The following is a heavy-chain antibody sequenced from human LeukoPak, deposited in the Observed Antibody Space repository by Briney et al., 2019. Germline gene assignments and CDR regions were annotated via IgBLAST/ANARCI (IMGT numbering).Heavy chain of an antibody. Sequence: GGSLRLSCAASGFTVSSNYMSWVRQAPGKGLEWVSSIYSGGSTYYTDSVKGGFTISRDNSKNTLYLQMNSLRAEDTAVYYCARDLAGYNSFDYWGQGTLVTVSS. J-gene: IGHJ4*02. CDR2: IYSGGST. CDR3: ARDLAGYNSFDY. V-gene: IGHV3-66*01. D-gene: IGHD5-24*01. CDR1: GFTVSSNY.